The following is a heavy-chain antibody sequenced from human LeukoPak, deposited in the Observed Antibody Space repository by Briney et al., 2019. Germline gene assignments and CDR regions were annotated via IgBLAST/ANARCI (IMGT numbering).Heavy chain of an antibody. V-gene: IGHV3-13*01. CDR2: IGTASDT. CDR1: GFTFSSFE. CDR3: ARGPPRGKYYYMDV. J-gene: IGHJ6*03. Sequence: GGSLRLSCEASGFTFSSFEMHWFRQPTGQGLKWVSTIGTASDTYYPGSVEGRFTLSRDNAKNSLYLQMNSLTAGDTAVYYCARGPPRGKYYYMDVWGKGTTVTVSS. D-gene: IGHD1-1*01.